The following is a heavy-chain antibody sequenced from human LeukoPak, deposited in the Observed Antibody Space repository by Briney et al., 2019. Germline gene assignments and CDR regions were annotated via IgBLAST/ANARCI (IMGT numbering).Heavy chain of an antibody. CDR2: ISYSSGTI. D-gene: IGHD2-15*01. CDR1: GFTFDEYA. V-gene: IGHV3-9*01. Sequence: GRSLRLSCAASGFTFDEYAMHWVRQAPGKCLEWVSGISYSSGTIGYVDSVKGRFTISRDNAKNSLYLQMNSLRAEDTALYYCAKDRGGGSQLGDAFDVWGQGTMVTVSS. J-gene: IGHJ3*01. CDR3: AKDRGGGSQLGDAFDV.